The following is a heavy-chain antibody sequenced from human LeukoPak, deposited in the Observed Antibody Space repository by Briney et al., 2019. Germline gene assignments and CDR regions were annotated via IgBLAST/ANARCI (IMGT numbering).Heavy chain of an antibody. J-gene: IGHJ3*02. D-gene: IGHD1-26*01. CDR1: GDSIRSFY. Sequence: SETLSLTCSVSGDSIRSFYWSWIRQPPGKGLEWIAYIYYSGDVNYNPSLKSRVTISVDTSKNQFSLNLSSVTAADTAVYYCASHRGVSYYDAFDIWGQGTVVTVSS. CDR3: ASHRGVSYYDAFDI. CDR2: IYYSGDV. V-gene: IGHV4-59*08.